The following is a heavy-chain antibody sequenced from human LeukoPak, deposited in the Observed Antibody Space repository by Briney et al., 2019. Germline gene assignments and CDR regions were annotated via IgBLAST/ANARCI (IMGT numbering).Heavy chain of an antibody. J-gene: IGHJ4*02. CDR1: GFTFSSYA. CDR3: ARDRARRQLLGLDY. CDR2: ISSGGDNT. V-gene: IGHV3-23*01. D-gene: IGHD1-26*01. Sequence: PGGSLRLSCAASGFTFSSYAMSWVRQAPGKGLEWVSTISSGGDNTYYADSVKGRFTISRDNSKITLSLQMNSLRAEDTAVYYCARDRARRQLLGLDYWGQGTLVTVSS.